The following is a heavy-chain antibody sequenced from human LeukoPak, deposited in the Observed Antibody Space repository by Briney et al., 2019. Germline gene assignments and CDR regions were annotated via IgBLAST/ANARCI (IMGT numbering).Heavy chain of an antibody. D-gene: IGHD2-15*01. CDR2: IWYDGSNK. CDR3: AKERLGYCSGGSCAGNWFDP. V-gene: IGHV3-33*06. J-gene: IGHJ5*02. CDR1: GFTFSSYG. Sequence: GGSLRLSCAASGFTFSSYGMHWVRQAPGKGLEWVAVIWYDGSNKYYADSVKGRFTISRDNSKNTLYLQMNSLRAEDTAVYCCAKERLGYCSGGSCAGNWFDPWGQGTLVTVSS.